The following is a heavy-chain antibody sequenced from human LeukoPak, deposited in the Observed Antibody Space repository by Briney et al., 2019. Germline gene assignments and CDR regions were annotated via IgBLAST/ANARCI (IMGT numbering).Heavy chain of an antibody. J-gene: IGHJ4*02. Sequence: PGGSLRLSCAASGFTFSSYAMSWVRQAPGKGLEWVSAISGSGGSTYYADSVKGRFTISRDNSKNTLYLQMNSLRAEGTAVYYCAKPQYYYDSSGYYDYWGQGTLVTVSS. CDR2: ISGSGGST. CDR3: AKPQYYYDSSGYYDY. D-gene: IGHD3-22*01. V-gene: IGHV3-23*01. CDR1: GFTFSSYA.